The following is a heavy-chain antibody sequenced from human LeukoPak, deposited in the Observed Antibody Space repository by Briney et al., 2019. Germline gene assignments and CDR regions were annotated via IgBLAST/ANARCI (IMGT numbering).Heavy chain of an antibody. CDR1: GFTFSSYW. Sequence: PGGSLRLSCAASGFTFSSYWMHWVRQAPGKGLVWVSHINGDGSSTSYADSVKGRFTISRDNAKNTLYLQMNSLRAEDTAVYYCARVPYSSSWSRGVGYWGQGTLVTVSS. J-gene: IGHJ4*02. D-gene: IGHD6-13*01. V-gene: IGHV3-74*01. CDR2: INGDGSST. CDR3: ARVPYSSSWSRGVGY.